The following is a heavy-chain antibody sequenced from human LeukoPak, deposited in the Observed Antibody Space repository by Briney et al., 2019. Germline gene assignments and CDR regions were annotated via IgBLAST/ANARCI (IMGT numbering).Heavy chain of an antibody. Sequence: SETLSLTCTVSGGSISSYYWSWIRQPPGKGLEWIGYIYYSGSTNYNPSLKSRVTISVDTSKNQFSLKLSSVTAADTAVYYCARGIGATARDYWGQGTLVTVSS. D-gene: IGHD1-26*01. CDR3: ARGIGATARDY. CDR1: GGSISSYY. V-gene: IGHV4-59*01. J-gene: IGHJ4*02. CDR2: IYYSGST.